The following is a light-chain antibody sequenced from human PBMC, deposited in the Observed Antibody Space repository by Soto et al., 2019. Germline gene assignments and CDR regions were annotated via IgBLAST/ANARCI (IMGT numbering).Light chain of an antibody. CDR3: QQFNSYPL. V-gene: IGKV1-5*03. CDR2: KAS. CDR1: QSISSW. Sequence: DIQMTQSPSTLSASVGDRVTITCRASQSISSWLAWYQQKPGKAPKLLIYKASSLESGVPSRFSGSGSGTEFTLTISSLQPEDFATYYCQQFNSYPLFGQGTRLEIK. J-gene: IGKJ5*01.